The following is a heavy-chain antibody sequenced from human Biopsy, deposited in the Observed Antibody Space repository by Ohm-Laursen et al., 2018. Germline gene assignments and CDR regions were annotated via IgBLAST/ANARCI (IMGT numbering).Heavy chain of an antibody. CDR3: ARPSTVTRAFDI. Sequence: ASVKVSCNASGYTFRNYGTSWVRQAPGQGLEWMGWINPYNGKPSYAEKVQGRVTMTTDTSTSTAYMELRSLTSDDTAVYYCARPSTVTRAFDIWGQGTMVTVSS. CDR2: INPYNGKP. CDR1: GYTFRNYG. J-gene: IGHJ3*02. D-gene: IGHD4-17*01. V-gene: IGHV1-18*01.